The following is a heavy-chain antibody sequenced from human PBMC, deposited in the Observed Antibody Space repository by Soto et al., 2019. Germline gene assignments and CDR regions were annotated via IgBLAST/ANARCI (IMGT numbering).Heavy chain of an antibody. CDR2: IFYSGST. D-gene: IGHD3-10*01. CDR1: GGSISSSRSY. V-gene: IGHV4-39*01. J-gene: IGHJ5*02. Sequence: SETLSLTCNVSGGSISSSRSYWVWIRQPPGKGLEWIANIFYSGSTYYNPSLASRVTVSVDTSKNQFSLKLSSVTAADTAVYYATRQPRTAHIDLWFDPWGQGTLVTASSGKLLKLSSVTAADTAVYYCAGHWSIAVAGISWFDPWGQGTLVTVSS. CDR3: TRQPRTAHIDLWFDPWGQGTLVTASSGKLLKLSSVTAADTAVYYCAGHWSIAVAGISWFDP.